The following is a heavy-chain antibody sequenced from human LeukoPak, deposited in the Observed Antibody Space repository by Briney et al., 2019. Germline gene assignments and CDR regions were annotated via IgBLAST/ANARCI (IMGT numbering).Heavy chain of an antibody. Sequence: PGGSLRLSCAASGFTFSSYGMHWVRQAPGKGLEWVAFLHSDGSNRYNADSVKGRFTISRDTSKSTLFLQMNSLRPEDTAVYYCASDRNSNNWFFYWGQGTLVTVSS. J-gene: IGHJ5*01. V-gene: IGHV3-30*02. D-gene: IGHD6-13*01. CDR3: ASDRNSNNWFFY. CDR1: GFTFSSYG. CDR2: LHSDGSNR.